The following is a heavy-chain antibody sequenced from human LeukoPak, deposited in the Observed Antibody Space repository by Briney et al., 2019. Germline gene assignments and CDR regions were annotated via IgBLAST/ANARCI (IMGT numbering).Heavy chain of an antibody. CDR1: GFTISSNH. D-gene: IGHD3-16*01. V-gene: IGHV3-74*01. Sequence: GGSLRLSCVASGFTISSNHMNWVRQVPGKGLVWVSRISPDGSTTLYADSVKGRFTISRDNAKNTLYLQMNTLRAEDTAVYYCARVNVCPRCHFDYWGQGTLVTVSS. J-gene: IGHJ4*02. CDR3: ARVNVCPRCHFDY. CDR2: ISPDGSTT.